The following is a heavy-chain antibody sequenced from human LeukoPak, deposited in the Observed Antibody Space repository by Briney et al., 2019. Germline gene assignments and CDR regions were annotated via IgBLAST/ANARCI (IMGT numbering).Heavy chain of an antibody. D-gene: IGHD5-18*01. CDR3: ARALRYSYGYFDY. CDR2: INHSGST. J-gene: IGHJ4*02. CDR1: GGSFSGHY. V-gene: IGHV4-34*01. Sequence: PSETLSLTCAVYGGSFSGHYWSWIRQPPGKGLEWIGEINHSGSTNYNPSLKSRVTISVDTSKNQFSLKLSSVTAADTAVYYCARALRYSYGYFDYWGQGTLVTVSS.